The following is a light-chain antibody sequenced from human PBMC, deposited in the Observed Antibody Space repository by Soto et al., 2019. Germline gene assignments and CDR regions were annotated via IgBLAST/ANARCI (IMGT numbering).Light chain of an antibody. Sequence: QSALTQPASVSGSPGQSITISCTGTSSDVGAYNYVSWYQQHPGKAPKLMIYEVSYRPSGVSNRFSGSKSDNTASLTISGLQAADEADYYCSSYTSSSVVFGGGTKLTVL. V-gene: IGLV2-14*01. CDR3: SSYTSSSVV. CDR2: EVS. J-gene: IGLJ2*01. CDR1: SSDVGAYNY.